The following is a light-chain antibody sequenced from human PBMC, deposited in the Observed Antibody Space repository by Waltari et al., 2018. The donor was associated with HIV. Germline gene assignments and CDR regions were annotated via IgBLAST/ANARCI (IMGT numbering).Light chain of an antibody. J-gene: IGLJ2*01. CDR1: SRDVGGSNS. Sequence: QSALTQPPSASGSPGQSVTISCTGPSRDVGGSNSVSWYQQHPGKAPQGMIYEVSKRPSGVPDRFSGSKSGNTASLTVSGLQAEDEADYYCSSYAGSNNVVFGGGTKLTVL. CDR2: EVS. V-gene: IGLV2-8*01. CDR3: SSYAGSNNVV.